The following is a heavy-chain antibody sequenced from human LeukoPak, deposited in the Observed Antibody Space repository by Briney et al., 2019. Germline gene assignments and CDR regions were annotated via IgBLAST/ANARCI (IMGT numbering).Heavy chain of an antibody. V-gene: IGHV4-34*01. CDR3: ARGRYRRDY. CDR1: GGSFSGHY. J-gene: IGHJ4*02. Sequence: SETLSLTCAVYGGSFSGHYWSWIRQPPGKGLECIGEINHSGSTNYNPSLKSRVTISVDTSKNQFSLKLSSVTAADTGVYYCARGRYRRDYWGQGTLVTVSS. D-gene: IGHD1-1*01. CDR2: INHSGST.